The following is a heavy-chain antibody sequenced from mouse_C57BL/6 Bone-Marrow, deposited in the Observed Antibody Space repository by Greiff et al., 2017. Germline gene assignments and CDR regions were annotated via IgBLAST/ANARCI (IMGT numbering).Heavy chain of an antibody. CDR1: GFNIKNTY. Sequence: VQLQQSVAELVRPGASVKLSCTASGFNIKNTYMHWVKQRPEQGLEWIGRIDPANGNTKYAPKFQGKATITADTSSNTAYLQLSILTSEDTAIYYCASPGVTTAIDYAMDYWGQGTSVTVSS. CDR3: ASPGVTTAIDYAMDY. CDR2: IDPANGNT. D-gene: IGHD1-2*01. J-gene: IGHJ4*01. V-gene: IGHV14-3*01.